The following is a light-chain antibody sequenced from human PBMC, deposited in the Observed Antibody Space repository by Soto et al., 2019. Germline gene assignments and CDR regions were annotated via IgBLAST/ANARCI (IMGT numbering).Light chain of an antibody. CDR3: SSSASSGAAV. CDR1: SSDVGANNY. CDR2: EVN. V-gene: IGLV2-14*01. Sequence: QSALTQPASVSGSHGQPITISCTGTSSDVGANNYVSWYQLHPGKAPTLLIYEVNTRPSGVSHRFSGSKSGNTASLTFSGLQAADEADYYCSSSASSGAAVFGGWTKLTVL. J-gene: IGLJ3*02.